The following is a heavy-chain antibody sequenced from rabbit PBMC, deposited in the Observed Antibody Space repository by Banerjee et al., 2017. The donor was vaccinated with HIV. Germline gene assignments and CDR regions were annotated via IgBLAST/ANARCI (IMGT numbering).Heavy chain of an antibody. J-gene: IGHJ4*01. CDR1: GFSFSSGYY. Sequence: QSLEESGGDLVKPEGSLTLTCTPSGFSFSSGYYMCWVRQAPGKGLEWIGCIYTDSGSTYYATWAKGRFTVSKTSSTTVTLQMTSLTAADTATYFCARTNDDYGSYGYAFNLWGPGTLVTVS. CDR3: ARTNDDYGSYGYAFNL. CDR2: IYTDSGST. V-gene: IGHV1S40*01. D-gene: IGHD6-1*01.